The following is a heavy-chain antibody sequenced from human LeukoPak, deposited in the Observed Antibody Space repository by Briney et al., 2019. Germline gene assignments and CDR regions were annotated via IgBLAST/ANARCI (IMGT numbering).Heavy chain of an antibody. CDR1: GYTFTGYY. CDR2: INPNSGGT. CDR3: ARGVSRSGYYFLGY. D-gene: IGHD3-22*01. Sequence: ASVKVSCKASGYTFTGYYMHWVRQAPGQGLEWMGWINPNSGGTNYAQKFQGRVTMTRDTSISTAYMELSRLGSDDTAVYYYARGVSRSGYYFLGYWGQGTLVTVSS. J-gene: IGHJ4*02. V-gene: IGHV1-2*02.